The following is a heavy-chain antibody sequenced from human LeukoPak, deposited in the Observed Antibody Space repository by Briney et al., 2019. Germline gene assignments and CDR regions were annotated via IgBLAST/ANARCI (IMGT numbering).Heavy chain of an antibody. CDR1: GFTFSSYG. Sequence: GGSLRLSCAASGFTFSSYGMHWVRQAPGKGLEWVAVIYSGGSTYYADSVKGRFTISRDNSKNTLYLQMNSLRAEDTAVYYCARDQVGDAFDIWGQGTMVTVSS. J-gene: IGHJ3*02. D-gene: IGHD1-26*01. CDR2: IYSGGST. V-gene: IGHV3-NL1*01. CDR3: ARDQVGDAFDI.